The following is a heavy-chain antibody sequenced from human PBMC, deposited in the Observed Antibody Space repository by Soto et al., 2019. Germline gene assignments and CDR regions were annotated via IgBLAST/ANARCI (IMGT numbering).Heavy chain of an antibody. Sequence: QVQLQESGPGLVKPSQTLSLTCSVSGGSISSGGYYWSWVRQHPGKGLEWIGYIYYSGNTFYNPSRKSRLTISVDTSKNQFSRKLISVTAADTAVYYCARSSLGGGSSGYSSDYWGQGTLVTVSS. CDR2: IYYSGNT. CDR1: GGSISSGGYY. CDR3: ARSSLGGGSSGYSSDY. J-gene: IGHJ4*02. V-gene: IGHV4-31*03. D-gene: IGHD3-22*01.